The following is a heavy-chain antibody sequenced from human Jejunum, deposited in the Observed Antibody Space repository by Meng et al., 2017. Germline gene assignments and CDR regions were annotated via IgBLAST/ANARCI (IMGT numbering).Heavy chain of an antibody. CDR3: ARIAVAGNDGFDI. Sequence: GESLKISCAASGFTFTTNSMHWVRQAPGRGLEWVSSTSRSYSTQSPYIYYADSVKGRFTISRDDAKNSLYLQMNSLRAEGTALYYCARIAVAGNDGFDIWGQGTMVTVSS. V-gene: IGHV3-21*01. J-gene: IGHJ3*02. CDR2: TSRSYSTQSPYI. D-gene: IGHD6-19*01. CDR1: GFTFTTNS.